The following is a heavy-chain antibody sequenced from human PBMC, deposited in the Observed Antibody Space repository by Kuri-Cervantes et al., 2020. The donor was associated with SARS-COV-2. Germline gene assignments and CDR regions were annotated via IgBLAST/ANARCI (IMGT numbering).Heavy chain of an antibody. J-gene: IGHJ4*02. CDR3: ARVVIPAALDY. V-gene: IGHV3-48*03. CDR2: ISSNGSTI. Sequence: GGSLRLSCAASGFTFSSYEMNWVRQAPGKGLEWVSYISSNGSTIYYADSVKGRFTISRDNAKNSLYLQMNSLRAEDTAVYYCARVVIPAALDYWGQGTLVTVSS. D-gene: IGHD2-2*01. CDR1: GFTFSSYE.